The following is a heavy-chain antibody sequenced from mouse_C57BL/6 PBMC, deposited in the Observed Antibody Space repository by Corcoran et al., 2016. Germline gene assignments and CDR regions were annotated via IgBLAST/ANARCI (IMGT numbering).Heavy chain of an antibody. CDR3: ARYGSYFDY. D-gene: IGHD1-1*02. CDR1: GYTFTTYG. J-gene: IGHJ2*01. CDR2: INTYSGVP. V-gene: IGHV9-3*01. Sequence: QIQLVQSGPELKKPGETVKISCKASGYTFTTYGMSWVKQAPGKGLKWMGWINTYSGVPTYADDFKGRFAFSLETSASTAYLQINNLKNEDTATYFCARYGSYFDYWGQGTTLTVS.